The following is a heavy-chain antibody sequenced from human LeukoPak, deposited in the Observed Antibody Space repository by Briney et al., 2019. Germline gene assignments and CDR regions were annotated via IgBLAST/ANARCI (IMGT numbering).Heavy chain of an antibody. CDR3: ARDTVAGPYFDY. CDR1: GFTFDDYT. D-gene: IGHD6-19*01. V-gene: IGHV3-9*01. J-gene: IGHJ4*02. Sequence: GGSLRLSCAASGFTFDDYTMHWVRQAPGKGLEWVSGISWNSGTIDYADSVKGRFTISRDNAKNSLYLQINSLRAEDTAVYYCARDTVAGPYFDYWGQGTLVTVSS. CDR2: ISWNSGTI.